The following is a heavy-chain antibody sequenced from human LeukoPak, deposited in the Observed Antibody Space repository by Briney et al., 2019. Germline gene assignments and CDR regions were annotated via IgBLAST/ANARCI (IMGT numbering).Heavy chain of an antibody. CDR3: AKDPRNSSGWYGTYYFDY. J-gene: IGHJ4*02. D-gene: IGHD6-19*01. CDR2: IRYDGSNK. CDR1: GFTFSSYG. V-gene: IGHV3-30*02. Sequence: GGSLRLSCAASGFTFSSYGMHWVRQAPGKGLEWVAFIRYDGSNKYYADSVKGRFTISRDNSKNTLYLQMNSLRAEDTAVYYCAKDPRNSSGWYGTYYFDYWGQGTLVTASS.